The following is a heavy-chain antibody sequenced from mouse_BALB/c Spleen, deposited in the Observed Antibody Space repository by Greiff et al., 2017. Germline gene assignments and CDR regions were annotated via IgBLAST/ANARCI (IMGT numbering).Heavy chain of an antibody. J-gene: IGHJ2*01. Sequence: EVKVEESGGGLVKPGGSLKLSCAASGFTFSSYAMSWVRQTPEKRLEWVASISSGGSTYYPDSVKGRFTISRDNARNILYLQMSSLRSEDTAMYYCARVITTVVAHFDYWGQGTTLTVSS. D-gene: IGHD1-1*01. CDR3: ARVITTVVAHFDY. V-gene: IGHV5-6-5*01. CDR1: GFTFSSYA. CDR2: ISSGGST.